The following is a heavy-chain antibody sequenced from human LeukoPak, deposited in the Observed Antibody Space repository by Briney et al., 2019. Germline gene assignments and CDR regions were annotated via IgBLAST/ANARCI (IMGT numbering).Heavy chain of an antibody. V-gene: IGHV3-13*01. CDR3: ARFSFLTAGFDP. Sequence: PGGSLRLSCAASGFTFSSYDMHWVRQATGKGLEWVSAIGTAGDTYYPGSVKGRFTISRENAKNSLYLQMNSLRAGDTAVYYCARFSFLTAGFDPWGQGTLVTVSS. D-gene: IGHD2/OR15-2a*01. CDR1: GFTFSSYD. CDR2: IGTAGDT. J-gene: IGHJ5*02.